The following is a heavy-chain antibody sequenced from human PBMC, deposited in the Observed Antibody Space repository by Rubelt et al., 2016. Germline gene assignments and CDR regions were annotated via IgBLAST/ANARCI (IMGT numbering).Heavy chain of an antibody. CDR2: ISYDGSKK. J-gene: IGHJ4*02. CDR3: ANTYYYDSSGYAFDY. Sequence: QVQLVESGGGVVQPGRSLRLSFAASGFTFSSYGMHWVRQAPGKGLEWVAVISYDGSKKYYVDSVKGRFTISMDNSKNTLYLQMNSLRAEDTAVYYCANTYYYDSSGYAFDYWGQGTLVTVSS. V-gene: IGHV3-30*18. D-gene: IGHD3-22*01. CDR1: GFTFSSYG.